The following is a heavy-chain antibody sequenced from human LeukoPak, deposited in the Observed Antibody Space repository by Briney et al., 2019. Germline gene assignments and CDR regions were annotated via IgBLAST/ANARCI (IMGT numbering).Heavy chain of an antibody. J-gene: IGHJ4*02. CDR2: INHSGSA. CDR1: GGSFSGYY. D-gene: IGHD4-11*01. V-gene: IGHV4-34*01. CDR3: ARGQGTVTTH. Sequence: PSETLSLTCAVSGGSFSGYYWTWIRQPPGKGLEWIGEINHSGSANYNPSLLSRVTISLDTSKNHFSLNLSSVTAADTAVYYCARGQGTVTTHWGQGTLVTVSS.